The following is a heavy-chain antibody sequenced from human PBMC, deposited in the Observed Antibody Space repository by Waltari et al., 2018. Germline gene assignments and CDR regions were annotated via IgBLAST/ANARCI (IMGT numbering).Heavy chain of an antibody. Sequence: EVQLVESGGGLVQPGGSLRLSCVGSGFTLGIYSLYLFGQTPEKGLEWVSHISSDGTTIQYADSVRGRFTISRDNAKSSVYLQMNSLRAEDTAVYYCARGGSGVFWSGYYGWFDPWGHGTLVTVSS. V-gene: IGHV3-48*04. J-gene: IGHJ5*02. CDR1: GFTLGIYS. CDR2: ISSDGTTI. CDR3: ARGGSGVFWSGYYGWFDP. D-gene: IGHD3-3*01.